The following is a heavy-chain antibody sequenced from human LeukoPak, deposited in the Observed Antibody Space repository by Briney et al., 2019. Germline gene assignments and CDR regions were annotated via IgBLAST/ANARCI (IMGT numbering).Heavy chain of an antibody. CDR3: STLVRESPAFGG. Sequence: ASVKVSCKASGYTFTGYYMHWVRQAPGQGLEYMGWINPKNGDTNCAQKFQGRVTMTRDTSISTAYMERSRLRSDDTAVYYCSTLVRESPAFGGWGRGTMVTVSS. J-gene: IGHJ3*01. V-gene: IGHV1-2*02. D-gene: IGHD3-10*01. CDR2: INPKNGDT. CDR1: GYTFTGYY.